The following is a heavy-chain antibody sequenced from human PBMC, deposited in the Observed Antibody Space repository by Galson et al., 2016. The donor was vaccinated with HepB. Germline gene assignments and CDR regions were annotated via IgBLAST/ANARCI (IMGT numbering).Heavy chain of an antibody. CDR3: AKASGYSNTWLNF. V-gene: IGHV3-23*01. D-gene: IGHD5-12*01. CDR2: TSNLVDST. CDR1: RFTFSSYA. J-gene: IGHJ5*01. Sequence: SLRLSCAASRFTFSSYAMSWVRQAPGKGLEWVLVTSNLVDSTYYADSVKGRFTISRDNSRNTLYLQMNSLRAEDTAVYYCAKASGYSNTWLNFWGQGTLVTVSS.